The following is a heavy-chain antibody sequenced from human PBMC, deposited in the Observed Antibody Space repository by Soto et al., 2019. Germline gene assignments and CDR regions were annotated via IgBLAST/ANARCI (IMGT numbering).Heavy chain of an antibody. D-gene: IGHD2-2*01. CDR3: ARTGCLSTNCFDFFDY. CDR2: IYHVGSI. J-gene: IGHJ4*02. Sequence: PSETLSLTCAVSGVSISSNNWWSCVRQTPGKGLEWIAEIYHVGSINYNPSFKSRVTMSVDKSTNQFSLNLSSVTVADTAVYYCARTGCLSTNCFDFFDYWGQGTLVTVSS. V-gene: IGHV4-4*02. CDR1: GVSISSNNW.